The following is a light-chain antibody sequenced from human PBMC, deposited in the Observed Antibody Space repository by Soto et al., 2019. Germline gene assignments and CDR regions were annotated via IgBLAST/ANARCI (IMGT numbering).Light chain of an antibody. V-gene: IGKV3-15*01. Sequence: EIVMTQSPATLSVSPGERATLSCRASQSVSSNLAWYQQKPGQAPRLLIYGASTRATGIPARFSGSGSGTEFTLTISGLQSEDFAVYYCQQYNNWPGRTFGQGTKVEIK. CDR1: QSVSSN. J-gene: IGKJ1*01. CDR3: QQYNNWPGRT. CDR2: GAS.